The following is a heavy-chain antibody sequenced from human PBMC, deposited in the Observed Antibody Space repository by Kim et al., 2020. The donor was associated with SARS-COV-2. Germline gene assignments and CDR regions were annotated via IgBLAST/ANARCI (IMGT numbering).Heavy chain of an antibody. CDR1: GFSFDDYV. CDR3: AKAYSQSSDILTAFYS. J-gene: IGHJ5*01. D-gene: IGHD3-9*01. CDR2: ISWNGNNI. Sequence: GGSLRLPCAASGFSFDDYVIHWVRQAPGKGLEWVSGISWNGNNIGYAYSVKGRFTISRDNAKNSPYLQMNSPRTEATAFYYCAKAYSQSSDILTAFYSWG. V-gene: IGHV3-9*01.